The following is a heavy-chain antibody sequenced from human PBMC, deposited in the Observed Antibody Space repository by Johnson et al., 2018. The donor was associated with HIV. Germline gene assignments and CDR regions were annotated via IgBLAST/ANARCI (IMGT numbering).Heavy chain of an antibody. J-gene: IGHJ3*02. CDR2: ISYDGSNK. V-gene: IGHV3-30-3*01. D-gene: IGHD1-26*01. CDR3: AKDRSGSAGAFDI. CDR1: GFTFSSYA. Sequence: QVQLVESGGGVVQPGRSLRLSCAASGFTFSSYAMHWVRQAPGKGLEWVAVISYDGSNKYYADSVKGRFSLSRDNSKNSLYLQMNSLRTEDTALYYCAKDRSGSAGAFDIWGQGTMVTVSS.